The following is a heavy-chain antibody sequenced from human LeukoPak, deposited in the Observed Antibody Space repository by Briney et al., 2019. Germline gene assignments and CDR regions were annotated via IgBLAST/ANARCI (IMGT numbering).Heavy chain of an antibody. CDR1: GFTFSSYW. CDR2: INSDASST. CDR3: AKRGDYGDYRAFDI. D-gene: IGHD4-17*01. J-gene: IGHJ3*02. Sequence: GESLRLSCAASGFTFSSYWMHWVRQAPGKGLVWVSRINSDASSTSYADSVKGRFTISRDNSKNTLYLQMNSLRAEDTAVYYCAKRGDYGDYRAFDIWGQGTMVTVSS. V-gene: IGHV3-74*01.